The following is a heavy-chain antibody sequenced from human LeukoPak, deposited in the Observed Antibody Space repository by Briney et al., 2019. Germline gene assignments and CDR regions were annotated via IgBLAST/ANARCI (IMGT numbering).Heavy chain of an antibody. D-gene: IGHD4-17*01. CDR2: IYHSGST. J-gene: IGHJ3*02. CDR1: GGSVSSGSYY. Sequence: SETLSLTCTVSGGSVSSGSYYWIWMRQPPGKGLEWIGYIYHSGSTYYNPSLKSRVTISVDRSKNQFSLKLTSVTAADTAVYYCARGRNYGDYGGPACAFDIWGQGTMVSVSS. V-gene: IGHV4-30-2*01. CDR3: ARGRNYGDYGGPACAFDI.